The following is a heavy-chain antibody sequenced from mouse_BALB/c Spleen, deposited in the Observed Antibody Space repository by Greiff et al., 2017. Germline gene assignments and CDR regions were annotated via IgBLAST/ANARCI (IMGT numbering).Heavy chain of an antibody. CDR1: GFTFSDYY. V-gene: IGHV5-4*02. CDR3: ARHGGDRGFDY. J-gene: IGHJ2*01. CDR2: ISDGGSYT. Sequence: EVKLMESGGGLVKPGGSLKLSCAASGFTFSDYYMYWVRQTPEKRLEWVATISDGGSYTYYPDSVKGRFTISRDNAKNNLYLQMSSLKSEDTAMYYCARHGGDRGFDYWGQGTTLTVSS.